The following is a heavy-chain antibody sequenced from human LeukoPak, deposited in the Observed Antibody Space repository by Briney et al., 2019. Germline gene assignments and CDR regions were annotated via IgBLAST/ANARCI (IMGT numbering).Heavy chain of an antibody. CDR3: VRVELAGNGVDY. D-gene: IGHD6-19*01. CDR2: IYYSGST. J-gene: IGHJ4*02. V-gene: IGHV4-59*11. Sequence: SETLSLTCTVSGGSISSHYWSWVRQPPGKGLEWIGYIYYSGSTNYNPSLKSRVTISVDTSKNQFSLKLSSVTAADTAVYYCVRVELAGNGVDYWGQGTLVTVSS. CDR1: GGSISSHY.